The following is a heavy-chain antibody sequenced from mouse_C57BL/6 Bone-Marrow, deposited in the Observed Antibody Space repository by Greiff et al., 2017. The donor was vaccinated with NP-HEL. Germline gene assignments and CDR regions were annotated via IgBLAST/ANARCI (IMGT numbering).Heavy chain of an antibody. V-gene: IGHV1-81*01. CDR1: GYTFTSYG. Sequence: QVQLQQSGAELARPGASVKLSCKASGYTFTSYGISWVKQRTGQGLEWIGEIYPRSGNNYYNEKFKGKATLTADKSSSTAYMELRSLTSEDSAVYFCAREGDDFYYFDYWGQGTTLTVSS. D-gene: IGHD2-12*01. J-gene: IGHJ2*01. CDR3: AREGDDFYYFDY. CDR2: IYPRSGNN.